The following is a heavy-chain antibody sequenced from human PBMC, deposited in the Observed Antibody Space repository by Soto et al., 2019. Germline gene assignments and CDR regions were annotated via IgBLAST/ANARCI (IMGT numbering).Heavy chain of an antibody. CDR1: GFTVTAHY. D-gene: IGHD3-10*01. Sequence: EAQLVESGGGLIQPGGSLRLSCAASGFTVTAHYVAWVHQAPGRGLEWVSLIYSGGGKYYADSVKGRFTISRDTSEKTFYLQMNSLRSEDTAVYYCARSDPAYAYGLNVWGQGTTVTVSS. V-gene: IGHV3-53*01. CDR3: ARSDPAYAYGLNV. J-gene: IGHJ6*02. CDR2: IYSGGGK.